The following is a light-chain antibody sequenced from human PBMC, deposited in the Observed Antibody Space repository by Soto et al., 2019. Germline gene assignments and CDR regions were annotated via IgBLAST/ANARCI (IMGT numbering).Light chain of an antibody. J-gene: IGKJ1*01. Sequence: EIVLTQSPDTLSLSPGERATLSCRASQSFSSSYLAWYQQKPGQDPRLLIYGGSSRSIGIPDRFIGSGSGTDFTLTLIRLEPEEGAVYYCHQYGGSSTWTFGQGTKVESK. CDR3: HQYGGSSTWT. CDR2: GGS. V-gene: IGKV3-20*01. CDR1: QSFSSSY.